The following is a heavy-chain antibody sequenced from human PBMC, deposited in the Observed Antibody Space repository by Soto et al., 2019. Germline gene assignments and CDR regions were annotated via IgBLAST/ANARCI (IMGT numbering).Heavy chain of an antibody. CDR3: AKTYRISPGTPLGY. Sequence: ASVKVSCKASGYTSTSYDMHWVRQAPGQGLEWMGIINPSGGSTSYAQKFQGRVTITRDTSASTAYMELSSLRSEDTAVYYCAKTYRISPGTPLGYWGQGTLVTVSS. V-gene: IGHV1-46*01. J-gene: IGHJ4*02. D-gene: IGHD2-15*01. CDR2: INPSGGST. CDR1: GYTSTSYD.